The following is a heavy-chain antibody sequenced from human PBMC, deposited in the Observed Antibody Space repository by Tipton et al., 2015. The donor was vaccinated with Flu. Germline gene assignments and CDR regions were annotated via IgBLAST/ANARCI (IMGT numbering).Heavy chain of an antibody. CDR1: GGSISSYY. CDR2: IYYSGST. J-gene: IGHJ4*02. D-gene: IGHD5-24*01. CDR3: ARLPVEMAPDY. V-gene: IGHV4-59*08. Sequence: TLSLTCTVPGGSISSYYWSWIRQPPGKGLEWIGYIYYSGSTNYNPSLKSRVTISVDTSKNQFSLKLSSVTAADTAVYYCARLPVEMAPDYWGQGTLVTVSS.